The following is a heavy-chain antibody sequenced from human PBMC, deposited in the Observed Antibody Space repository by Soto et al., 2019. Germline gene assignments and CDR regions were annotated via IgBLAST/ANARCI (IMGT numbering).Heavy chain of an antibody. V-gene: IGHV3-30-3*01. CDR1: GFTFSSYA. D-gene: IGHD6-13*01. CDR2: ISYDGSNK. CDR3: ARDPSKQQLVRGGWFDP. J-gene: IGHJ5*02. Sequence: QVQLVESGGGVVQPGRSLRLSCAASGFTFSSYAMHWVRQAPGKGLAWVAVISYDGSNKYYADSVKGRFTISRDNSKNTLYLQMNSRRAEDTAVYYCARDPSKQQLVRGGWFDPWGQGTLVTVSS.